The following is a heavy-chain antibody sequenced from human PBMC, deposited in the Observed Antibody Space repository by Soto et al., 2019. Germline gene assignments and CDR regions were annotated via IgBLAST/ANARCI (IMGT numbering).Heavy chain of an antibody. CDR2: INPNSGGT. CDR1: GYTFTVYY. J-gene: IGHJ4*02. Sequence: ASVKVSCKASGYTFTVYYMHWVRQAPGQGLEWMGWINPNSGGTNYAQKFQGWVTMTRDTSISTAYMELSRLRSDDTAVYYCARAYSGSYYPYFDYWGQGTLVSVSS. D-gene: IGHD1-26*01. V-gene: IGHV1-2*04. CDR3: ARAYSGSYYPYFDY.